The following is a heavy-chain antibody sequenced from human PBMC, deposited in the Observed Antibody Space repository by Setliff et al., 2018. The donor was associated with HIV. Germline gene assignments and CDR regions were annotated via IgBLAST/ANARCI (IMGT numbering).Heavy chain of an antibody. V-gene: IGHV4-61*02. J-gene: IGHJ3*02. Sequence: SETLSLTCTVSGGSISSGSYYWSWIRQPAGKGLEWIGRIYTSGSTNYNPSLKSRVTISVDTSKNQFSLKLSSVTAADTAVYYCARDPYPERGAFDIWGQGTMVTV. CDR2: IYTSGST. CDR3: ARDPYPERGAFDI. D-gene: IGHD1-1*01. CDR1: GGSISSGSYY.